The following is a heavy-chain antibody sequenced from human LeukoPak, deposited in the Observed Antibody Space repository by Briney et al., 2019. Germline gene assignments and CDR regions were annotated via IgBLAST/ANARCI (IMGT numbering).Heavy chain of an antibody. CDR3: AKDAHSGYDNGAFDY. J-gene: IGHJ4*02. Sequence: GGSLRLSCLGSGFKFNDAYMNWVRQAPGKGLEWVAVIWYDGSNKYYADSVKGRFTISRDNSKNTLYLQMNSLRAEDTAVYYCAKDAHSGYDNGAFDYWGQGTLVTVSS. D-gene: IGHD5-12*01. CDR2: IWYDGSNK. CDR1: GFKFNDAY. V-gene: IGHV3-33*06.